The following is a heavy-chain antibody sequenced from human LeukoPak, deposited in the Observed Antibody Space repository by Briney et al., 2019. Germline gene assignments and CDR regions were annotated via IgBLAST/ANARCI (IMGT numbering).Heavy chain of an antibody. Sequence: GGSLRLSCVASGFTFSSYSMNWVRQAPGKGLEWVSYISSSSSTIYYADSVKGRFTISRDNAKNSLYLQMNSLRAEDTAVYYCARPGGGSYSHYYYYMDVWGKGTTVTVSS. D-gene: IGHD1-26*01. CDR3: ARPGGGSYSHYYYYMDV. V-gene: IGHV3-48*01. J-gene: IGHJ6*03. CDR2: ISSSSSTI. CDR1: GFTFSSYS.